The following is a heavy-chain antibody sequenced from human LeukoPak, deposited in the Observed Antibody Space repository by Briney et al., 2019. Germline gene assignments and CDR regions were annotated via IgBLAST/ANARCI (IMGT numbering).Heavy chain of an antibody. Sequence: ASVKVSCKASGYTFTGYYMHWVRQAPGQGLEWMGWINPNSGGTNYAQKFQGRVTMTRDTSISTAYMELSRLRSDDTAVYYCARVDADYAGYYYYYGMDVWGQGTTVTVSS. CDR3: ARVDADYAGYYYYYGMDV. CDR2: INPNSGGT. J-gene: IGHJ6*02. V-gene: IGHV1-2*02. D-gene: IGHD4-17*01. CDR1: GYTFTGYY.